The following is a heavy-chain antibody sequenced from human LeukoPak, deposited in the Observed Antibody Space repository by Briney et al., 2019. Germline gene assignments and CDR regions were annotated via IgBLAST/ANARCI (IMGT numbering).Heavy chain of an antibody. J-gene: IGHJ4*02. D-gene: IGHD3-3*01. CDR3: AKDSRFLEWFYIDY. CDR2: IRYDGSNK. CDR1: GFTFSSYG. Sequence: GGSLRLSCAASGFTFSSYGMHWVRQAPGKGLEWVAFIRYDGSNKYYADSVKGRFTISRDNSKNTLYLQMTSLRAEDTAVYYCAKDSRFLEWFYIDYWGQGTLVTVSS. V-gene: IGHV3-30*02.